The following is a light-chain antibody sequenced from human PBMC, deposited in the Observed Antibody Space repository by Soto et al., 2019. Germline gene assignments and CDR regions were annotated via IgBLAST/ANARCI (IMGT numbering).Light chain of an antibody. J-gene: IGKJ1*01. CDR3: QQSYISPRT. CDR1: QSISTY. V-gene: IGKV1-39*01. Sequence: DIQMTQSPSSLSASVGDRFTITCLASQSISTYLNWYQQKSGNAPKLLIYDVSTLQTGVPSRFSGSGSGTDFTLTISSLQPEDFATYYCQQSYISPRTFGQGTKVDIK. CDR2: DVS.